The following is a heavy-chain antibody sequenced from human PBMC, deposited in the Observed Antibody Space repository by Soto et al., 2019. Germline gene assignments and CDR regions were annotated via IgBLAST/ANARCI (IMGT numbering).Heavy chain of an antibody. CDR3: ARVRVRATYYFDN. J-gene: IGHJ4*01. Sequence: GGSLRLSCAASGFTFSYYYMSWIRQAPGKGLEWISYISGRATDTRYADSVKGRFTISRDNVNKSVFLQMNSLTAEDAAVYYCARVRVRATYYFDNWGHGTLVTVSS. V-gene: IGHV3-11*06. CDR2: ISGRATDT. D-gene: IGHD3-3*01. CDR1: GFTFSYYY.